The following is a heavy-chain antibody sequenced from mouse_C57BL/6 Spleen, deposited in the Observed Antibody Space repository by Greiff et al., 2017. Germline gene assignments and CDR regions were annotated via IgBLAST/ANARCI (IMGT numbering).Heavy chain of an antibody. CDR2: INYDGSST. CDR1: GFTFSDYY. Sequence: EVKVVESEGGLVQPGSSMKLSCTASGFTFSDYYMAWVRQVPEKGLEWVANINYDGSSTYYLDSLKSRFIISRDNAKNILYLQMSSLKSEDTATYYCARQIYYGLYWYFDVWGTGTTVTVSS. J-gene: IGHJ1*03. CDR3: ARQIYYGLYWYFDV. V-gene: IGHV5-16*01. D-gene: IGHD2-1*01.